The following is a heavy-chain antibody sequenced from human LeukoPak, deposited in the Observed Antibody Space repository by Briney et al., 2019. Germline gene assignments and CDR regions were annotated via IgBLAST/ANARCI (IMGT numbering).Heavy chain of an antibody. D-gene: IGHD2-15*01. CDR2: IYYSGST. CDR3: VRDEGDGSYFDN. Sequence: SGTLCLTCTASGGTFSTYYWSWIRQPPGKGLEWIWYIYYSGSTNYNPSLKSRVTISVDTSKNQFSLKLSSVTAADTAVYYCVRDEGDGSYFDNWGQGTLVTVSS. CDR1: GGTFSTYY. V-gene: IGHV4-59*01. J-gene: IGHJ4*02.